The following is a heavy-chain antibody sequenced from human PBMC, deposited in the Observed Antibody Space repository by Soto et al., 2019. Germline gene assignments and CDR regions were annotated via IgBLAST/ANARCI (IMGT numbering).Heavy chain of an antibody. CDR1: GFTFSSYA. J-gene: IGHJ3*01. V-gene: IGHV3-23*01. D-gene: IGHD1-26*01. CDR3: AKDGAYLRGAFDL. Sequence: EVQLLESGGGLVQPGGSLRLSCAASGFTFSSYAMSWVRQAPGKGLEWVSAISGSGGSTYYADSVKGRFTISRDNSKNTRYLQMNSLRAEDTAVYYCAKDGAYLRGAFDLWGQGTMVTVSS. CDR2: ISGSGGST.